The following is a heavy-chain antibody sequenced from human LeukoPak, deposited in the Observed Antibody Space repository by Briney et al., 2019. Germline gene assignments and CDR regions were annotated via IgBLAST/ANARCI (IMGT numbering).Heavy chain of an antibody. CDR3: AKEDCGVDCSTFDY. D-gene: IGHD2-21*02. Sequence: GGSLRLSCAASGFTFSGYEFNWVRQAPGKGLEWVSYISYSGSTTYYADSVKGRFTISRDNSKSTLYLQMNSLRAEDTAVYYCAKEDCGVDCSTFDYWGQGTLVTVSS. V-gene: IGHV3-48*03. CDR1: GFTFSGYE. J-gene: IGHJ4*02. CDR2: ISYSGSTT.